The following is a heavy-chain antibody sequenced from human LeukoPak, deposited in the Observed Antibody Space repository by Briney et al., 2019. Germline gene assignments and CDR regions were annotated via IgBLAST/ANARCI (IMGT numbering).Heavy chain of an antibody. V-gene: IGHV3-48*01. CDR2: ISSSSSTI. J-gene: IGHJ1*01. CDR3: AKEAITMIVVTISYFQH. D-gene: IGHD3-22*01. CDR1: GFTFSSYS. Sequence: QPGGSLRLSCAASGFTFSSYSMNWVRQAPGKGLEWVSYISSSSSTIYYADSVKGRFTISRDNSKNTLYLQMNSLRAEDTAVYYCAKEAITMIVVTISYFQHWGQGTLVTVSS.